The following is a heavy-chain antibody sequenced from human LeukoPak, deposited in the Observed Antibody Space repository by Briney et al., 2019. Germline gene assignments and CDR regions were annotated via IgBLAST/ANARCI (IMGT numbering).Heavy chain of an antibody. J-gene: IGHJ5*02. CDR3: ARDLPGSNWFDP. V-gene: IGHV4-31*03. Sequence: SETLSLTCTVSGGSISSGGYYWSWIPQHPGKGLEGIGYIYYSGSTYCTPSLKSRVPISVDTSKNQFSLKLSSVTAADTAVYYCARDLPGSNWFDPWGQGTLVTVSS. CDR1: GGSISSGGYY. CDR2: IYYSGST.